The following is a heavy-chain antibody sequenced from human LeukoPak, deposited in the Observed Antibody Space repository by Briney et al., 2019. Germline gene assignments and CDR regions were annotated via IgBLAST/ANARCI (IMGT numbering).Heavy chain of an antibody. CDR2: IYYGGST. CDR1: GGSISSSSYY. Sequence: SETLSLTCTVSGGSISSSSYYWGWIRQPPGKGLEWIGSIYYGGSTYYNPSLKSRVTISVDTSKNQLSLKLSSVTAADTAVYYCARVGRHYYDXSGYDYXXXGTLVTVXS. V-gene: IGHV4-39*07. J-gene: IGHJ4*02. CDR3: ARVGRHYYDXSGYDY. D-gene: IGHD3-22*01.